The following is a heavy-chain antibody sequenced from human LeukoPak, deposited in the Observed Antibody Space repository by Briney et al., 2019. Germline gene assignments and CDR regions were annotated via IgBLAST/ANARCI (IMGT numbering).Heavy chain of an antibody. CDR1: GFSFRNTW. D-gene: IGHD6-6*01. CDR3: ARDGGAIAARNYYYYMDV. J-gene: IGHJ6*03. V-gene: IGHV3-48*04. CDR2: ISGSGDTI. Sequence: GGSLRLSCTPSGFSFRNTWMSWVRQAAGKGLEWVSYISGSGDTIYYADSVKGRFTISRDNAKNSLYLQMNSLRAEDTAVYYCARDGGAIAARNYYYYMDVWGKGTTVTVSS.